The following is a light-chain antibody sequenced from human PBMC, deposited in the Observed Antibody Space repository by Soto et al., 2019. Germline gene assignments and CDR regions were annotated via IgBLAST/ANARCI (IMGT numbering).Light chain of an antibody. CDR2: ANN. CDR1: SSNIGAGYD. CDR3: GTWDSSLSAPVV. V-gene: IGLV1-40*01. J-gene: IGLJ2*01. Sequence: QSVLTQPPSVSGAPGQRVTISCTGSSSNIGAGYDVHWYQQLPGTAPKLLIYANNNRPSGVPDRFSGSKSGTSASLAITGLQTGDEADYYCGTWDSSLSAPVVFGGGTKVTVL.